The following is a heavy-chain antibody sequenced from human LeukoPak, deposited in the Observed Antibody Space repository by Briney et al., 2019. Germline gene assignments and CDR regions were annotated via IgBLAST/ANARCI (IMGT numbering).Heavy chain of an antibody. J-gene: IGHJ4*02. D-gene: IGHD3-22*01. CDR3: ARDSSGYRGDY. Sequence: HPGGSLRLSCAASGFTVSSNYMSWVRQAPGKGLEWVSGISWNSGSIGYADSVKGRFTISRDNAKNSLYLQMNSLRAEDMALYYCARDSSGYRGDYWGQGTLVTVSS. CDR1: GFTVSSNY. V-gene: IGHV3-9*03. CDR2: ISWNSGSI.